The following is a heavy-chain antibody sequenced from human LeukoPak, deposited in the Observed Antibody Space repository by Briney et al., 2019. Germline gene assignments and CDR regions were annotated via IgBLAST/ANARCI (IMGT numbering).Heavy chain of an antibody. J-gene: IGHJ1*01. Sequence: PGGSQRLSCAASGFTFSSYGMHWVRQAPGKGLEWVAVISYDGSNKYYADSVKGRFTISRDNSKNTLYLQMNSLRPEDTAVYYCAKDQFSSGFEYFQHWGQGTLVTVSS. CDR1: GFTFSSYG. CDR2: ISYDGSNK. D-gene: IGHD6-19*01. V-gene: IGHV3-30*18. CDR3: AKDQFSSGFEYFQH.